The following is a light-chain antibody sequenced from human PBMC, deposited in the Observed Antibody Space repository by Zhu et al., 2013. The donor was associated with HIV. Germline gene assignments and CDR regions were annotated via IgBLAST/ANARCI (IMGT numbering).Light chain of an antibody. Sequence: DIQMTQSPSTLSASLGDRVTITCRASPSINTALAWYQERPGKAPKLLIYDASILQTGVPSRFSGSGSGTEFILTISSLQPDDFATYYCQQYHSFTYTFGQGTKLEI. J-gene: IGKJ2*01. CDR1: PSINTA. CDR2: DAS. V-gene: IGKV1-5*01. CDR3: QQYHSFTYT.